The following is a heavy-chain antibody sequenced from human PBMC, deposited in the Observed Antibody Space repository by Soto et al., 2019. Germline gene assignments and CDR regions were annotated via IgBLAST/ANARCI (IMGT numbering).Heavy chain of an antibody. D-gene: IGHD2-2*01. Sequence: QVQLVQSGAEVKKPGASVKVSCKASGYSFTSYGISWVRQAPGQGLEWMGWISGYNSDTKYDQKFQGRVTMSTDTSTSRVYMELRTLRSDDTAVGYCARDRGAGTSCYWKDFDNWGQGTLVTVSS. V-gene: IGHV1-18*01. CDR2: ISGYNSDT. J-gene: IGHJ4*02. CDR3: ARDRGAGTSCYWKDFDN. CDR1: GYSFTSYG.